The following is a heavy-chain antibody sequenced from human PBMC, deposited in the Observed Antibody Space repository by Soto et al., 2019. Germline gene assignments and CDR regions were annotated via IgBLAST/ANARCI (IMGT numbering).Heavy chain of an antibody. CDR2: INVYNGNT. D-gene: IGHD3-10*01. Sequence: ASVKVSCKTFGYTFYTYGISWVRQAPGQGLEWMGWINVYNGNTNYAQNLQDRVTLTTDTSTNTAYMELRSLRSDDTAVYFCARGGYYGSGSYYIYFDFWGQGTPVPVSS. CDR3: ARGGYYGSGSYYIYFDF. CDR1: GYTFYTYG. J-gene: IGHJ4*02. V-gene: IGHV1-18*01.